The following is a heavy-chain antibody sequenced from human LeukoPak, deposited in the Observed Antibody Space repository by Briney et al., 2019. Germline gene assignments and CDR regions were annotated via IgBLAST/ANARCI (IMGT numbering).Heavy chain of an antibody. CDR2: IRYDGSNK. CDR3: AKDGITIFGVVIIT. Sequence: GGSLRLSCAASGFTFSSYGMHWVRQAPGKGLEWVAFIRYDGSNKYYADSVKGRFTISRDNSKNTLYLQMNSLRAEDTAVYYCAKDGITIFGVVIITWGQGTMVTVSS. V-gene: IGHV3-30*02. CDR1: GFTFSSYG. D-gene: IGHD3-3*01. J-gene: IGHJ3*01.